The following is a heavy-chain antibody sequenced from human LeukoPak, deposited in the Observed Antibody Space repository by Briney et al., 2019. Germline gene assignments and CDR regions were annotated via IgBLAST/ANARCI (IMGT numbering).Heavy chain of an antibody. CDR2: IKQDGSEE. V-gene: IGHV3-7*01. Sequence: GGSLRLSCAASGFTFSSYWMSWVRQAPGKGLEWVANIKQDGSEEYYVDSVKGRFTISRDNAKNSLYLQMNTLRAEDTAVYYCARGGFSSGWFVGYFFDYWGQGTLVTVSS. CDR1: GFTFSSYW. CDR3: ARGGFSSGWFVGYFFDY. J-gene: IGHJ4*02. D-gene: IGHD6-19*01.